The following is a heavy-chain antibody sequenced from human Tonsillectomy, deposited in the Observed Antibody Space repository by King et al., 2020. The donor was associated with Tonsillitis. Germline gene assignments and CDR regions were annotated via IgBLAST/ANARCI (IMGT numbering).Heavy chain of an antibody. D-gene: IGHD1-26*01. CDR1: GFTVSSNY. CDR2: IYSGGSK. Sequence: VQLVESGGGLVQPGGSLRLSCAASGFTVSSNYMSWVRQAPGKGLEWVSIIYSGGSKYYADSVKGRFTISRNNSKNTLRFQMNSLRAEDTAVYYCAGDPRVGAPESYYYYGLDVWGQGTPVTVSS. CDR3: AGDPRVGAPESYYYYGLDV. J-gene: IGHJ6*02. V-gene: IGHV3-66*01.